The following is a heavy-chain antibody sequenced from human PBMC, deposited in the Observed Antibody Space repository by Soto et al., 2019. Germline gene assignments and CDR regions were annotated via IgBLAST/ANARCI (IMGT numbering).Heavy chain of an antibody. D-gene: IGHD3-10*01. Sequence: SETLSLTCTVSGGSISSYYWSWIRQPPWKGLEWIGYIYYSGSTNYNPSLKSRVTISVDTSKNKFSLKLSSVTAADTAVYYCARSLSYYGSLNWFDPWGQGTLVTVSS. CDR3: ARSLSYYGSLNWFDP. J-gene: IGHJ5*02. V-gene: IGHV4-59*01. CDR1: GGSISSYY. CDR2: IYYSGST.